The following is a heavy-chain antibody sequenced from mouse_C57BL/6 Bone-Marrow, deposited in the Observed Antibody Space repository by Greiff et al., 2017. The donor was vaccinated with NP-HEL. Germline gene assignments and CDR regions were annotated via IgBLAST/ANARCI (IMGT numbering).Heavy chain of an antibody. CDR2: ISGGGGNT. J-gene: IGHJ1*03. CDR1: GFTFSSYT. Sequence: EVQVVESGGGLVKPGGSLKLSCAASGFTFSSYTMSWVRQTPEKRLEWVATISGGGGNTYYPDSVKGRFTISRDNAKNTLYLQMSSLRSEDTALYYCARAIYYDYDDFDVWGTGTTVTVSS. CDR3: ARAIYYDYDDFDV. D-gene: IGHD2-4*01. V-gene: IGHV5-9*01.